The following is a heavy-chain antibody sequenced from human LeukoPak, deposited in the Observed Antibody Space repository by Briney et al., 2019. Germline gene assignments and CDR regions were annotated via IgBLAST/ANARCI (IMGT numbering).Heavy chain of an antibody. Sequence: GGSLRLSCAASGFTFSSYEVNWVRQAPGKGLEWISYISSSSSYIYYADSVKGRFTISRDNAKNSLYLQMNSLRAEDTAVYYCARGQRGYCSSTSCENFDYWGQGTLVTVSS. CDR1: GFTFSSYE. CDR3: ARGQRGYCSSTSCENFDY. J-gene: IGHJ4*02. V-gene: IGHV3-21*05. CDR2: ISSSSSYI. D-gene: IGHD2-2*01.